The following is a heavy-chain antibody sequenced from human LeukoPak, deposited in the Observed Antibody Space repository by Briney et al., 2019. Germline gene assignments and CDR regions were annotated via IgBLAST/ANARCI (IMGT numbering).Heavy chain of an antibody. J-gene: IGHJ5*02. Sequence: PSETLSLTCTVSGGSISSSSYYWGWIRQPPGKGLDWIGSIYYSGSTYYNPSLKSRFTISVDTSKNQFSLKLSSVTAADTAVYYCARGAEVVPATTNWFDPWGQGTLVTVSS. CDR3: ARGAEVVPATTNWFDP. CDR2: IYYSGST. V-gene: IGHV4-39*01. D-gene: IGHD2-2*01. CDR1: GGSISSSSYY.